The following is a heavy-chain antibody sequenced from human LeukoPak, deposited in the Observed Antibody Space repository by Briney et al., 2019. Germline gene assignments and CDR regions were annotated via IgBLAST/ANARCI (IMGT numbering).Heavy chain of an antibody. CDR1: GGSISSHY. D-gene: IGHD4-17*01. Sequence: SETLSLTCTVSGGSISSHYWSWIRQPAGKGLEWIGRIYTSGSTNYNPSLKSRVTMPVDTSKNQFSLKLSSVTAADTAVYYCARVSHDYGDFDYWGQGTLVTVSS. J-gene: IGHJ4*02. V-gene: IGHV4-4*07. CDR3: ARVSHDYGDFDY. CDR2: IYTSGST.